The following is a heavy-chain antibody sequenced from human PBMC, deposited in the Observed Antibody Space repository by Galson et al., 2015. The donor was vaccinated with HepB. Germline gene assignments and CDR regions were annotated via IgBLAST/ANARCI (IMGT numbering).Heavy chain of an antibody. J-gene: IGHJ3*02. CDR1: GFTFSSYG. Sequence: SLRLSCAASGFTFSSYGMHWVRQAPGKGLEWVAVIWYDGSKKDYAESVKGPFTISRDNSKNTVYLQMDSLRAEDTAVYYCARVGNSGDYRVDPFDIWGQGTLVTVSS. CDR3: ARVGNSGDYRVDPFDI. V-gene: IGHV3-33*08. D-gene: IGHD4-17*01. CDR2: IWYDGSKK.